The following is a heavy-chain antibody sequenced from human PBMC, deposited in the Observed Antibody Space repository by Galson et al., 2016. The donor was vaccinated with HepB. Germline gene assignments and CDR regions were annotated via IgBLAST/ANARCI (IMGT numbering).Heavy chain of an antibody. CDR3: ARGGLWAGYYHYYLDV. CDR1: GDSIPYKY. Sequence: SETLSLTCNVSGDSIPYKYWNWIRQPPGKGLEWIGNIYHSGDTKYNPSLKSRVTISVDTSKNQFSLRLNSLTAADTAVYYCARGGLWAGYYHYYLDVWGKGTTVTVSS. V-gene: IGHV4-59*01. CDR2: IYHSGDT. D-gene: IGHD6-19*01. J-gene: IGHJ6*03.